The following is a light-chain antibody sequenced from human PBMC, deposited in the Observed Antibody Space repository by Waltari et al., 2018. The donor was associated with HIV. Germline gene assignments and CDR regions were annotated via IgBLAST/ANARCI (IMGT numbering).Light chain of an antibody. CDR3: CAYAGSTTYVI. J-gene: IGLJ2*01. Sequence: QYALTQPASVSGSAGKSITISCTGTSSDVGCHNLFSRYQQHPGKAPKLMIYEVSKRPSGVSNRFSGSKSGNTASLTISGLQAEDEADYYCCAYAGSTTYVIFGGGTKLTVL. V-gene: IGLV2-23*02. CDR2: EVS. CDR1: SSDVGCHNL.